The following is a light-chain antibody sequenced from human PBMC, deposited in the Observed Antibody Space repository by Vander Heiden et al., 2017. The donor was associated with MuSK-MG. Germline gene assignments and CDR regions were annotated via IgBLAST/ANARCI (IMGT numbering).Light chain of an antibody. CDR1: SCDVGNYNY. CDR2: EVS. J-gene: IGLJ3*02. Sequence: HSAPTLPPPAPRPPRQSVTISCTGTSCDVGNYNYVAWYQQHPGKAPKLMMYEVSKRPSGVPDRFSGSKSGTTASLTVSGLQAEDEADYYCSSYTSSNNVVFGGGTKLTVL. CDR3: SSYTSSNNVV. V-gene: IGLV2-8*01.